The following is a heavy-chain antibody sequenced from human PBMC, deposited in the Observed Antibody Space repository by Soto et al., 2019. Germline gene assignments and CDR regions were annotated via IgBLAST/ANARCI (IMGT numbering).Heavy chain of an antibody. CDR3: AKDGMGGPGIRGCCDS. CDR2: IGNIGRNT. CDR1: GFTFSSYG. D-gene: IGHD2-2*03. V-gene: IGHV3-23*01. J-gene: IGHJ4*02. Sequence: EVQLLESGGGLVQPGGSLRLSCAASGFTFSSYGMNWVRQAPGKGLEWVAGIGNIGRNTYYADAVKGRFTISRDNSMNTLYLQMESLRVEDTAIYYCAKDGMGGPGIRGCCDSWGQGTLVTVSS.